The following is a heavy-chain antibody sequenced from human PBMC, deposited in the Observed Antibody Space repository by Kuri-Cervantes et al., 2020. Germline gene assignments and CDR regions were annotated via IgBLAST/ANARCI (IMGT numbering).Heavy chain of an antibody. D-gene: IGHD3-22*01. CDR1: GFTFGDYA. V-gene: IGHV3-9*01. Sequence: SLKISCAASGFTFGDYAMHWVRQAPGKGLEWVSGISWNSGSIGYADSVKGRFTISRDNSKDTLYLQMNSLRAEDTAVYYCASSGKYYFDYWGQGTLVTVSS. J-gene: IGHJ4*02. CDR3: ASSGKYYFDY. CDR2: ISWNSGSI.